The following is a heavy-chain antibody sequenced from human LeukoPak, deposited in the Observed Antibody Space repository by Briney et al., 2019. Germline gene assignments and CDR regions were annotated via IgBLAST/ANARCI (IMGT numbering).Heavy chain of an antibody. V-gene: IGHV4-39*07. D-gene: IGHD5-18*01. J-gene: IGHJ4*02. CDR1: GGSISCSSYY. CDR3: AREGDTAMAPGVDY. CDR2: IYYSGST. Sequence: PSETLSLTCTVSGGSISCSSYYWGGIRQPPWKGLEWIGSIYYSGSTYYNPSLKSRVTISVDTSKNQFSLKLSSVTAADTAVYYCAREGDTAMAPGVDYWGQGTLVTVSS.